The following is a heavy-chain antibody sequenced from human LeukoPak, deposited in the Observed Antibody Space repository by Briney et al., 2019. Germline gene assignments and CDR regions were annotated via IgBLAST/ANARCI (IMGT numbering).Heavy chain of an antibody. CDR1: GFTFSNAF. CDR3: TTDPVGATPY. Sequence: GGSLRLSCAASGFTFSNAFMSWVRQAPGKELEWVGRIKSKTDGGTTDYAAPVKGRFAISRDDSENTLFLQMNSLKTEDTAVYYCTTDPVGATPYWGQGTLVTVSS. J-gene: IGHJ4*02. CDR2: IKSKTDGGTT. V-gene: IGHV3-15*01. D-gene: IGHD1-26*01.